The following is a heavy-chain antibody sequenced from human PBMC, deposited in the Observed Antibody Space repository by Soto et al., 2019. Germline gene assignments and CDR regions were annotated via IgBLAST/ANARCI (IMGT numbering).Heavy chain of an antibody. Sequence: GESLKISCKGSRYSFTSYWIGWVRQAPGQGLEWMGWISAYNGNTNYAQKLQGRVTMTTDTSTSTAYMELRSLRSDDTAVYYCARDTYYYGSGNHYWGQGTLVTVSS. CDR1: RYSFTSYW. D-gene: IGHD3-10*01. CDR2: ISAYNGNT. J-gene: IGHJ4*02. CDR3: ARDTYYYGSGNHY. V-gene: IGHV1-18*04.